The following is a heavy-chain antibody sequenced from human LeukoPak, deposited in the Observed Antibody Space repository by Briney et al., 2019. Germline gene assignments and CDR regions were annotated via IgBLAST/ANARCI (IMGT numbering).Heavy chain of an antibody. D-gene: IGHD5-24*01. J-gene: IGHJ4*02. CDR3: ARGVETTDY. V-gene: IGHV1-8*02. CDR2: MNPNSGNT. CDR1: GYTFTSYY. Sequence: ASVKVSCKASGYTFTSYYMHWVRQATGQGLEWMGWMNPNSGNTGYAQKFQGRVTMTRNTSISTAYMELSSLRSEDTAVYYCARGVETTDYWGQGTLVTVSS.